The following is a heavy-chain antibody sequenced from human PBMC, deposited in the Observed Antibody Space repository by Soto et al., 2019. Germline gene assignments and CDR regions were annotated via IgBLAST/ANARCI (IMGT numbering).Heavy chain of an antibody. V-gene: IGHV4-31*03. J-gene: IGHJ4*02. Sequence: SETLSLTCTVSGDSISSGGFYRSWIRQHPGKGLEWIGYIYYSGSTYYNPSLKSRVTISVDTSKNQFSLKVNSVTAADTAVYYCARGPLTAAGTFPFDYRGQGTLVTVPS. D-gene: IGHD6-13*01. CDR2: IYYSGST. CDR3: ARGPLTAAGTFPFDY. CDR1: GDSISSGGFY.